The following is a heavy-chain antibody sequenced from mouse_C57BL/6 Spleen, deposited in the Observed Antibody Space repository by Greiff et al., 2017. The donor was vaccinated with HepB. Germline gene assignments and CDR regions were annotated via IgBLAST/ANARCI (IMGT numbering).Heavy chain of an antibody. D-gene: IGHD2-4*01. V-gene: IGHV3-6*01. CDR3: ARDYDYDGAWFAY. CDR2: ISYDGSN. CDR1: GYSITSGYY. J-gene: IGHJ3*01. Sequence: DVHLVESGPGLVKPSQSLSLTCSVTGYSITSGYYWNWIRQFPGNKLEWMGYISYDGSNNYNPSLKNRISITRDTSKNQFFLKLNSVTTEDTATYYCARDYDYDGAWFAYWGQGTLVTVSA.